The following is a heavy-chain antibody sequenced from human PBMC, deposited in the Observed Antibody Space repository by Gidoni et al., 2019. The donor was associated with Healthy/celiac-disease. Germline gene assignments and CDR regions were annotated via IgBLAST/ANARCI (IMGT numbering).Heavy chain of an antibody. V-gene: IGHV1-46*03. Sequence: QVQLVLSGAEVQQPGASVKVSCKASGYTFPSYYMHWVRQAPGQGLGWMGIINPSGGSTSYAQKFQGRVTMTRDTSTSTVYMELSSLRSEDTAVYYCARVGYYDSSGYFHFDYWGQGTLVTVSS. CDR2: INPSGGST. CDR3: ARVGYYDSSGYFHFDY. J-gene: IGHJ4*02. CDR1: GYTFPSYY. D-gene: IGHD3-22*01.